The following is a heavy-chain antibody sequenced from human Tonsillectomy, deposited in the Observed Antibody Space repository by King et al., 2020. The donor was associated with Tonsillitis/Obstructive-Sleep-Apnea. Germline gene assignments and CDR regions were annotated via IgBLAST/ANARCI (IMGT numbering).Heavy chain of an antibody. CDR1: GFPLSNARMG. Sequence: VTLKESGPVLVKPTETLTLTCTVSGFPLSNARMGVSWIRQPPGKALEWLAHIFSNDEKSYSTSLKSRLTISKDTSKSQVVLTMTNMDPVDPATYYCGRSWGDSVVVPALHYYYYYYMDVWGKGPTVTVSS. V-gene: IGHV2-26*01. J-gene: IGHJ6*03. D-gene: IGHD2-2*01. CDR2: IFSNDEK. CDR3: GRSWGDSVVVPALHYYYYYYMDV.